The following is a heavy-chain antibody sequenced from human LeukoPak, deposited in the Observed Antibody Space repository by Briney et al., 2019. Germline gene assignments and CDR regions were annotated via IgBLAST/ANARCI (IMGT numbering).Heavy chain of an antibody. D-gene: IGHD3-3*01. CDR2: IYHSGST. Sequence: SGTLSLTCAVSGGSISSGGYSWSWIRQPPGKGLEWIEYIYHSGSTYYNPSLKSRVTISVDRSKNQFSLKLSSVTAADTAVYYCARGSGVVRWFDPWGQGTLVTVSS. CDR3: ARGSGVVRWFDP. CDR1: GGSISSGGYS. J-gene: IGHJ5*02. V-gene: IGHV4-30-2*01.